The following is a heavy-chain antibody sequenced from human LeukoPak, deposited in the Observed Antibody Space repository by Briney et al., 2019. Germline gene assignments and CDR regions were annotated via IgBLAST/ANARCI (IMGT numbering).Heavy chain of an antibody. J-gene: IGHJ4*02. D-gene: IGHD3-16*01. Sequence: GGSLRLSCAASGFTFSSYAMSWVRQAPGKGLEWVSAISGSGGSTYYADSVKGRFTISRDNSKNTLYLQMNSLRAEETAVHYLAKDGGVGGGKNTYYWGQGTLVTFSS. CDR1: GFTFSSYA. CDR2: ISGSGGST. V-gene: IGHV3-23*01. CDR3: AKDGGVGGGKNTYY.